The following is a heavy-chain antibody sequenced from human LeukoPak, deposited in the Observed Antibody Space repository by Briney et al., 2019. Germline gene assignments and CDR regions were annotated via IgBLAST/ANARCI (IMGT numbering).Heavy chain of an antibody. CDR3: AREGYCSSTSCYTNDAFDI. V-gene: IGHV4-39*07. D-gene: IGHD2-2*02. CDR1: GGSISSSSYY. J-gene: IGHJ3*02. Sequence: PSETLSLTCTVSGGSISSSSYYWGWIRQPPGKGLEWIGSIYYSGSTYYNPSLKSRVTISVDTSKNQFSLKLSSVTAADTAVYYCAREGYCSSTSCYTNDAFDIWGQGTMVTVSS. CDR2: IYYSGST.